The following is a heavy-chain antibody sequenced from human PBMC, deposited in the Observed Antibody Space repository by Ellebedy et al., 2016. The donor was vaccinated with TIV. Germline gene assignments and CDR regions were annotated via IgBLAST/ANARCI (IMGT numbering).Heavy chain of an antibody. CDR1: GYTFTGYY. Sequence: AASVKVSCKASGYTFTGYYMHWVRQAPGQGLEWMGWINPNSGGTNYAQKFQGRVTMTRDTSISTAYMELSRLRSDDTAVYYCARASLYYDIDPPVRPPQRKLDYWGQGTLVTVSS. J-gene: IGHJ4*02. CDR3: ARASLYYDIDPPVRPPQRKLDY. D-gene: IGHD3-22*01. V-gene: IGHV1-2*02. CDR2: INPNSGGT.